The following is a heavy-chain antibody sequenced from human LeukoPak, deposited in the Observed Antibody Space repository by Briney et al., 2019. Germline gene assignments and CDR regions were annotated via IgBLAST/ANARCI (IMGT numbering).Heavy chain of an antibody. CDR1: GYTFTSYD. Sequence: GASVKVSCKASGYTFTSYDINWVRQATGQGLEWMGRMNPNSGNTGYAQKFQGRVTMTRNTSISTAYMELSSLRSEDTAVYYCARAKLIAARRVHTGNWFDPWGQGTLVTVSS. CDR2: MNPNSGNT. D-gene: IGHD6-6*01. V-gene: IGHV1-8*01. CDR3: ARAKLIAARRVHTGNWFDP. J-gene: IGHJ5*02.